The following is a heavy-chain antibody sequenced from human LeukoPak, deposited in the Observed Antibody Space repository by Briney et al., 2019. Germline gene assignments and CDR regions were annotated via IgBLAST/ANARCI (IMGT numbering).Heavy chain of an antibody. D-gene: IGHD3-9*01. CDR2: IYTSGST. J-gene: IGHJ4*02. Sequence: TLSLTCTVSGGSISSGSYYWSWIRQPAGKGLEWIGRIYTSGSTNYNPSLKSRVTISVDTSKNQFSLKLSSVTAADTAVYYCARGSDDILTGYSFDYWGQGTLVTVSS. CDR1: GGSISSGSYY. CDR3: ARGSDDILTGYSFDY. V-gene: IGHV4-61*02.